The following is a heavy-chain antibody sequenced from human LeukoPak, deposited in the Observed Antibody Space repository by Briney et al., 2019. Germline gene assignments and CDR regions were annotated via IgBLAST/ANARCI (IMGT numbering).Heavy chain of an antibody. D-gene: IGHD3-3*01. J-gene: IGHJ4*02. CDR1: GGSISSSSYY. V-gene: IGHV4-39*02. CDR2: IYYSGST. Sequence: PSETLSLTCTVSGGSISSSSYYWGWIRQPPGKGLEWIGSIYYSGSTYYNPSLKSRVTISVDTSKNQFSLKLSSVTAADTAVYYCARDRYDFWSGYFDYWGQGTLVTVSS. CDR3: ARDRYDFWSGYFDY.